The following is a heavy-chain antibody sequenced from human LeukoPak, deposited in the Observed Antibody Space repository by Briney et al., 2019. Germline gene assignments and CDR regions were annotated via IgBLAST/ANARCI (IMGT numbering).Heavy chain of an antibody. V-gene: IGHV4-59*01. CDR1: GGSISSYY. CDR2: IYSSGST. D-gene: IGHD1-7*01. J-gene: IGHJ4*02. CDR3: ARTGITGTTPDY. Sequence: SETLSLTCTVSGGSISSYYWSWIRQPPGKGLEWIGYIYSSGSTNYNPSLKSRVTISVDMSKNQFSLKLSSVTAADTAVYYCARTGITGTTPDYWGQGTLVTVSS.